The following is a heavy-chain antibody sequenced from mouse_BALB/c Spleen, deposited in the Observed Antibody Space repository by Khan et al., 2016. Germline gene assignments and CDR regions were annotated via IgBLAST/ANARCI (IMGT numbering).Heavy chain of an antibody. D-gene: IGHD2-1*01. J-gene: IGHJ4*01. Sequence: QVQLKESGPGLVAPSQSLSITCTVSGFSLTTYGVHWIRQPPGKGLEWLGVIWAGGSTTYNSALMSRLSITKDNSKSQVFLKMNSLQTDDTAMYYCARGYGNYVSYAMDYWGQGTSVTVSS. CDR2: IWAGGST. V-gene: IGHV2-9*02. CDR1: GFSLTTYG. CDR3: ARGYGNYVSYAMDY.